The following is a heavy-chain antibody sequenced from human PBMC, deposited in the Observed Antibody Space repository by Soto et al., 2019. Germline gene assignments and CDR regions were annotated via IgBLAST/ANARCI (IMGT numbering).Heavy chain of an antibody. CDR3: VRDSWNSNFDYFGMDV. CDR1: GYNFKNFD. CDR2: VNPSTGEA. D-gene: IGHD1-7*01. V-gene: IGHV1-8*02. J-gene: IGHJ6*02. Sequence: QVPLVQSGAEVKKPGASVKVSCTPSGYNFKNFDINWVRQASGQGLEWMGWVNPSTGEANYGEKFQGRLTMTRDTSTNTVSMELRRLTSEDTAVYYCVRDSWNSNFDYFGMDVWGHGTTVIVS.